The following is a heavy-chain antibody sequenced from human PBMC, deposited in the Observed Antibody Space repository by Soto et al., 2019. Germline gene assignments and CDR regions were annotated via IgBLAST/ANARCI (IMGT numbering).Heavy chain of an antibody. D-gene: IGHD3-3*01. Sequence: GGSLRLSCAASVLTFSWHWMTWVRQAPRTVPEWVANMKQDGSEKYYVDSVKGRFTISRGNAKNSVLLQMNSLTFEDTAMYDFAGHVPDFAYYEVFDYSGQG. V-gene: IGHV3-7*01. J-gene: IGHJ4*02. CDR3: AGHVPDFAYYEVFDY. CDR2: MKQDGSEK. CDR1: VLTFSWHW.